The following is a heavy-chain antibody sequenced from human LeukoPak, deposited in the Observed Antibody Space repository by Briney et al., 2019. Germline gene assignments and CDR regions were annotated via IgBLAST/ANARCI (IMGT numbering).Heavy chain of an antibody. CDR2: IQQDGSET. V-gene: IGHV3-7*01. CDR3: ARAKGTAMIKGHWFDP. CDR1: GFSFGIYW. J-gene: IGHJ5*02. Sequence: PGGSLRLSCAASGFSFGIYWMSWVRQAPGKGLEWVAYIQQDGSETYYADSVKGRFTISRDNAKNSLHLQMNSLRAEDTAVYYCARAKGTAMIKGHWFDPWGQGTLVTVSS. D-gene: IGHD5-18*01.